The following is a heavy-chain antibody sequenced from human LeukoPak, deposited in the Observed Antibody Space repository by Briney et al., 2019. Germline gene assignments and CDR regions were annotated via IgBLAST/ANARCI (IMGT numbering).Heavy chain of an antibody. CDR3: ATYCTSGNCYLPTWS. Sequence: TGGSLRLSCAASGFTFNSYWMSWVRQAPGKGLEWVANIKEDGSRKEYVDSVKGRFTISRDNAKSSLYLEMNSLRAEDTAAYYCATYCTSGNCYLPTWSWGHGTLVTVSS. J-gene: IGHJ5*01. CDR1: GFTFNSYW. CDR2: IKEDGSRK. D-gene: IGHD2-8*01. V-gene: IGHV3-7*05.